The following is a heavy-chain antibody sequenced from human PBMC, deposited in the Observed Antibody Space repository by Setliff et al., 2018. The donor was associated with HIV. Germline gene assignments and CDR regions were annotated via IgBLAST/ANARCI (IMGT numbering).Heavy chain of an antibody. V-gene: IGHV4-59*08. Sequence: PSETLSLTCAVSGGSINSYYWSWIRQPPGKGLEYVGYIFYNGNTLYDPSLRSRVTISADTSKNQFSLKLSSVTAADTAVYYCARHDDIPVVRNGFDTWGQGTLVTVSS. CDR2: IFYNGNT. CDR3: ARHDDIPVVRNGFDT. CDR1: GGSINSYY. D-gene: IGHD2-8*01. J-gene: IGHJ5*02.